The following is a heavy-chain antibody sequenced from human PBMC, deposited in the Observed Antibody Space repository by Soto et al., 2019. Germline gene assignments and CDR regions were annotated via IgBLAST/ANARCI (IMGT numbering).Heavy chain of an antibody. CDR2: IDPSDSAT. V-gene: IGHV5-10-1*01. Sequence: GESLKISCKGSGYSFAGYWITWVRQRPGKGLEWLGRIDPSDSATNYSPSFRGHVTISGDRSISTVYLQWSSLQASDTAVYYCARQMSNSATGPYVYSFDFWGQGTLVTVSS. CDR3: ARQMSNSATGPYVYSFDF. J-gene: IGHJ4*02. CDR1: GYSFAGYW. D-gene: IGHD2-15*01.